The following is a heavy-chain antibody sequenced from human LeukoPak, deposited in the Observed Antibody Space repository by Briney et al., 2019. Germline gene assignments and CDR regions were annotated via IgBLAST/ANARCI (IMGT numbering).Heavy chain of an antibody. D-gene: IGHD6-13*01. CDR1: GGTFSSYA. J-gene: IGHJ6*03. V-gene: IGHV1-69*13. CDR3: ATEIAAAGTTTYYYYMDV. CDR2: IIPIFGTA. Sequence: SVKVSCKASGGTFSSYAISWVRQAPGQGLEWMGGIIPIFGTANYAQKLQGRVTITADESTSTAYMELSSLRSEDTAVYYCATEIAAAGTTTYYYYMDVWGKGTTVTVSS.